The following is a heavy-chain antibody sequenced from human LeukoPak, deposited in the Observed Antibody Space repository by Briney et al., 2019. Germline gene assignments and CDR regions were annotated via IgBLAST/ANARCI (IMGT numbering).Heavy chain of an antibody. CDR3: ARAQSDYYDSSGYDY. J-gene: IGHJ4*02. V-gene: IGHV1-2*02. Sequence: ASVKVSCKASGYTFTGYYMHWVRQAPGQGLEWMGWINPNSGGTNYAQKFQGRVTMTRDTSISTAYMELSRLRSDDTAVYYCARAQSDYYDSSGYDYWGQGTLVTVSS. CDR1: GYTFTGYY. D-gene: IGHD3-22*01. CDR2: INPNSGGT.